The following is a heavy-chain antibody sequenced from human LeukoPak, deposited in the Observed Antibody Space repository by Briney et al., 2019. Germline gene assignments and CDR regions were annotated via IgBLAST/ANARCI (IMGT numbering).Heavy chain of an antibody. J-gene: IGHJ4*02. CDR2: IYYSGST. Sequence: SETLSLTCTVSGGSISSSSYYWGWIRQPPGKGLEWIGSIYYSGSTYYNPSLKSRVTISVDTSKNQFSLKLSSVTAADTAVYYCARLGLAAGYSNFDYWGQGTLVTVSS. V-gene: IGHV4-39*01. D-gene: IGHD6-13*01. CDR1: GGSISSSSYY. CDR3: ARLGLAAGYSNFDY.